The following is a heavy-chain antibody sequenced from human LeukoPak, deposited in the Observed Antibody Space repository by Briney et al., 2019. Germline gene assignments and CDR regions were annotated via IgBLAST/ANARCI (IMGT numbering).Heavy chain of an antibody. CDR2: IYTSGST. CDR3: ARESSIVVVPAAIQRAFDI. CDR1: GGSISSGSYY. Sequence: SETLSLTCTVSGGSISSGSYYWSWIRQPAWKGLEWIGRIYTSGSTNYNPSLKSRVTISVDTSKNQFSLKLSSVTAADTAVYYCARESSIVVVPAAIQRAFDIWGQGTMLTVSS. V-gene: IGHV4-61*02. J-gene: IGHJ3*02. D-gene: IGHD2-2*02.